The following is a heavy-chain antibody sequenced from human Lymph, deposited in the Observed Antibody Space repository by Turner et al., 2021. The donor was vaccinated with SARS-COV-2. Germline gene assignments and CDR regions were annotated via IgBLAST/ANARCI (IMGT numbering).Heavy chain of an antibody. Sequence: EVQLVESGGGLVQPGGSLRLSCAASGFTVSSNYMTWVRQAPGKGLEWVSLIYPGGSTYYAYSVKGRFTISRDNSKNTLYLQMNSLRAEDTAVYYCARVYGDYVPWGQGTLVTVSS. CDR3: ARVYGDYVP. D-gene: IGHD4-17*01. CDR1: GFTVSSNY. J-gene: IGHJ5*02. CDR2: IYPGGST. V-gene: IGHV3-66*01.